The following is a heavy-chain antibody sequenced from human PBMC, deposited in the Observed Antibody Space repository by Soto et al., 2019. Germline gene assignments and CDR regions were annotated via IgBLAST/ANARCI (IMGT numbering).Heavy chain of an antibody. D-gene: IGHD3-9*01. V-gene: IGHV4-34*01. CDR2: INHSGST. Sequence: PSETLSLTCAVYGGSFSGYYWSWIRQPPGKGLEWIGEINHSGSTNYNPSLKSRVTISVDTSKNQFSLKLSSVTAADTAVYYCARVICDILTGCHSLNWFDPWGQGTLVTVSS. CDR3: ARVICDILTGCHSLNWFDP. J-gene: IGHJ5*02. CDR1: GGSFSGYY.